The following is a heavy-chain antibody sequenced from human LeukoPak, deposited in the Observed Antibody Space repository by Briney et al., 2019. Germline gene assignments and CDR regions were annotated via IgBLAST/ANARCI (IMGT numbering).Heavy chain of an antibody. Sequence: PGGSLRLSRAASGFTFSSYAMSWVRQAPGKGLEWVSAISGSGGSTYYADSVKGRFTISRDNSKNTLYLQMNSLRAEDTAVYYCAKGPHCSGGSCYPIDYWGQGTLVTVSS. CDR1: GFTFSSYA. V-gene: IGHV3-23*01. J-gene: IGHJ4*02. CDR3: AKGPHCSGGSCYPIDY. D-gene: IGHD2-15*01. CDR2: ISGSGGST.